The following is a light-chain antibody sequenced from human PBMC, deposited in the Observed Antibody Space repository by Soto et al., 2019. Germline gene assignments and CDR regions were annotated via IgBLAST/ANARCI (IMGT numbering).Light chain of an antibody. Sequence: DIQMTKSPSTLSASVGDRVTITCRASQSISSWLAWYQQKPGKAPKLLIYDASILESGVPSRFIGSGSGTEFSLTTISLLPHDYAANYCHQYYNNYSFGQGTKVDIK. CDR1: QSISSW. CDR2: DAS. J-gene: IGKJ1*01. CDR3: HQYYNNYS. V-gene: IGKV1-5*01.